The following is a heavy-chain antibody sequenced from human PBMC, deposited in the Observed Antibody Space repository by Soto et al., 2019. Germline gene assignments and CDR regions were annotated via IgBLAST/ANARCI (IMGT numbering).Heavy chain of an antibody. Sequence: GGSLRLSCAASGFTFSSYGMHWVRQAPGKGLEWVAVISYDGSNKYYADSVKGRFTISRDNSKNTLYLQMNSLRAEDTAVYYCAKAPPYYDFWSGYYGGTNYYGMDVWGQGTTVTVSS. CDR3: AKAPPYYDFWSGYYGGTNYYGMDV. V-gene: IGHV3-30*18. D-gene: IGHD3-3*01. CDR1: GFTFSSYG. J-gene: IGHJ6*02. CDR2: ISYDGSNK.